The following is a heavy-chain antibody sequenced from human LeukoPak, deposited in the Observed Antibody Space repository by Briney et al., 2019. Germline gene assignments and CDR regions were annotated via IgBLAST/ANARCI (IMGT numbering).Heavy chain of an antibody. D-gene: IGHD6-13*01. CDR2: IHYSGAA. Sequence: SETLSLTCNVSGGSISNDNYFWSWIRQPPGKGLEWIAYIHYSGAAYYNPSLKSRATMSVDTSKHQFSLKMTSVTAADTALYYCASEVIVASDSDGFDIWGRGTMVTVSS. CDR1: GGSISNDNYF. V-gene: IGHV4-30-4*08. J-gene: IGHJ3*02. CDR3: ASEVIVASDSDGFDI.